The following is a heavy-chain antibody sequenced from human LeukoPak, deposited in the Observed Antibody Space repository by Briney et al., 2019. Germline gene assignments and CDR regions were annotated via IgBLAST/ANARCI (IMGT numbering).Heavy chain of an antibody. J-gene: IGHJ4*02. V-gene: IGHV1-2*02. D-gene: IGHD6-19*01. CDR2: INPNSGGT. CDR3: ARDVAGNRYADY. Sequence: ASVKVSCKASGYTFTGYYLHWVRQAPGQGLEWMGWINPNSGGTDYAQKFQGRVTLTRDTSISTAYMELNGLRSDDTALYYCARDVAGNRYADYRGQGTLVTVSS. CDR1: GYTFTGYY.